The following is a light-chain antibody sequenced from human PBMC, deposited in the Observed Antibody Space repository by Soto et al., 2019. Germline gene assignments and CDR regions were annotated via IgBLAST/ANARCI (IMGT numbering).Light chain of an antibody. J-gene: IGKJ4*01. V-gene: IGKV3-20*01. CDR3: QQYGNSPT. CDR2: GTS. Sequence: EIVLTQSPGTVSLSPGERATLSCRASQSVSRRDLACYQHKPAQSPRLLIYGTSSRATGIPGRFTGSWSGTGFTLTISRLEPEDSAVYYCQQYGNSPTFGGGTKVEIK. CDR1: QSVSRRD.